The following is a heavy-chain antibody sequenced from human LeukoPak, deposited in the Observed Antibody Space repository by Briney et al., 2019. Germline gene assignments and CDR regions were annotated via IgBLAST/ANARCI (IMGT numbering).Heavy chain of an antibody. D-gene: IGHD3-16*01. V-gene: IGHV3-9*01. CDR3: AKGAMRGIYSGMDV. CDR1: GFTFDDYA. CDR2: ISWNSGSI. Sequence: SLRLSCAASGFTFDDYAMHWVRQAPGKGLEWVSGISWNSGSIGYADSVKGRFTISRDNAKNSLYLQMNSLRAEDTALYYCAKGAMRGIYSGMDVWGQGTTVTVSS. J-gene: IGHJ6*02.